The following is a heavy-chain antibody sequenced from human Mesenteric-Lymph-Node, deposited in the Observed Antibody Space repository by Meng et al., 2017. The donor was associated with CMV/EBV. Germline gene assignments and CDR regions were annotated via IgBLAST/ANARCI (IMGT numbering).Heavy chain of an antibody. CDR2: INPNSGGT. J-gene: IGHJ4*02. CDR1: GYTFTGYY. V-gene: IGHV1-2*02. Sequence: ASVKVSCKASGYTFTGYYMHWVRQAPGQGLEWMGWINPNSGGTNYAQKFQGRVSMTRDASISTIYMELSSLTSDDTAVYYCAKDGAFCGGDCYFDWGQGTLVTVSS. D-gene: IGHD2-21*01. CDR3: AKDGAFCGGDCYFD.